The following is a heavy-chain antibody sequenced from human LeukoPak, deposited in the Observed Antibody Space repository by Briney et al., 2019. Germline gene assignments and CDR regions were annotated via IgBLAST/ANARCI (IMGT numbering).Heavy chain of an antibody. V-gene: IGHV1-69*13. Sequence: VASVKVSCKASGYTFTSYGISWVRQAPGQGLEWMGGIIPIFGTANYAQKFQGRVTITADESTSTAYMELSSLRSEDTAVYYCARVPKYGDYSYYFDYWGQGTLVTVSS. J-gene: IGHJ4*02. D-gene: IGHD4-17*01. CDR2: IIPIFGTA. CDR3: ARVPKYGDYSYYFDY. CDR1: GYTFTSYG.